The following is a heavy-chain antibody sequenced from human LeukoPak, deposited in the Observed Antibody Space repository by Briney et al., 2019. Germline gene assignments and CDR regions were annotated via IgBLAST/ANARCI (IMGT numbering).Heavy chain of an antibody. Sequence: SQTLSLTCAISGDSVSSNSAAWNWIRQSPSRGLEWLGRTYYRSKWYNDYAVSVKSRITINPDTSKNQFSLQLNSVTPEDTAVYYCARDGQQLAHYYYYGMDVWGKGTTVTVSS. CDR3: ARDGQQLAHYYYYGMDV. J-gene: IGHJ6*04. V-gene: IGHV6-1*01. CDR2: TYYRSKWYN. CDR1: GDSVSSNSAA. D-gene: IGHD6-13*01.